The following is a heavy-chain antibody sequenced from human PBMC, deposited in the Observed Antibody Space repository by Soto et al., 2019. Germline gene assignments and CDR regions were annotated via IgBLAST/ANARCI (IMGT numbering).Heavy chain of an antibody. CDR2: IYPGDSDT. CDR3: ARVLYDFWSGSEVNWFDP. CDR1: GYSFTSYW. J-gene: IGHJ5*02. Sequence: GESLKISCKGSGYSFTSYWIGWVRQMPGKGLEWMGIIYPGDSDTRYSPSFQGQVTISADKSISTAYLQWSSLKASDTAMYYCARVLYDFWSGSEVNWFDPWGQGTLVTVSS. D-gene: IGHD3-3*01. V-gene: IGHV5-51*01.